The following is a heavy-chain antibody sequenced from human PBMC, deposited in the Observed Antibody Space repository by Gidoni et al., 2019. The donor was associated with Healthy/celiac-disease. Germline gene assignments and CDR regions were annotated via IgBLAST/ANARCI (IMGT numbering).Heavy chain of an antibody. CDR3: ANGRELGDY. CDR2: ISYDGSNK. D-gene: IGHD3-10*01. Sequence: QVQLVESGGGVVQPGRFRRLSCAASGFTFSSYGMHWDRQDPGKGLEWVAVISYDGSNKYYADSVKGRFTIARDNSKNTLYLQMNSLRAEDTAVYYCANGRELGDYWGQGTLVTVSS. V-gene: IGHV3-30*18. CDR1: GFTFSSYG. J-gene: IGHJ4*02.